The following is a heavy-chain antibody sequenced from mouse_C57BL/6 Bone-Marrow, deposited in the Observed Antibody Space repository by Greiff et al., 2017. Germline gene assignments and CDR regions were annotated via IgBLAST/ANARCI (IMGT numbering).Heavy chain of an antibody. Sequence: QLQQSGPELVKPGASVKISCKASGYSFTGYYMNWVKQSPEKSLEWIGEINPSTGGTTYNQKFKAKATLTVDKSSSTAYMQLKSLTSEDSAVYYCARGLLDAMDYWGQGTSVTVSS. CDR2: INPSTGGT. V-gene: IGHV1-42*01. D-gene: IGHD2-3*01. CDR3: ARGLLDAMDY. J-gene: IGHJ4*01. CDR1: GYSFTGYY.